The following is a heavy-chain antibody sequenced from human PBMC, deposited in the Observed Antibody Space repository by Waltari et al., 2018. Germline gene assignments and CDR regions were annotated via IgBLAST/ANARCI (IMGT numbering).Heavy chain of an antibody. V-gene: IGHV1-2*02. CDR2: CNPNGVGT. CDR3: AREYCGGDCRLFDY. J-gene: IGHJ4*02. D-gene: IGHD2-21*02. Sequence: LVQSGAEVMKPGASVRVSCKASRDAVTEHYIHWVRQAPGQGLEGMCWCNPNGVGTNYEQRFAGRITVTWDASITTAYMEFSRLTSGDTAVYFCAREYCGGDCRLFDYWGQGTPVTVSS. CDR1: RDAVTEHY.